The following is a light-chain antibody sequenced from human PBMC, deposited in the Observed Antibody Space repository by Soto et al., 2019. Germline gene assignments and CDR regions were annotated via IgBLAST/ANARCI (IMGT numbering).Light chain of an antibody. CDR1: QGIRSE. V-gene: IGKV1-13*02. CDR3: QQYNSS. Sequence: AIQMTQSPSSLSASVGDRVTITCRASQGIRSELGWYQQKPGKAPKILIFDASSLETGVPSRFSGSGSGTEFTLTISSLQPDDFATYYCQQYNSSFGQGTRLEIK. CDR2: DAS. J-gene: IGKJ5*01.